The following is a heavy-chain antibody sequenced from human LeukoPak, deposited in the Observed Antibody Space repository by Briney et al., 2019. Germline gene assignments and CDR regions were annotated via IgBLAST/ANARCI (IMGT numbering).Heavy chain of an antibody. D-gene: IGHD3-22*01. V-gene: IGHV4-59*02. Sequence: MPSETLSLTCTVSGGSVRRYYWSWIRQPPGKGLEWIGYIYYSGRNNYNPSLKRRVTISLDNSRNQFSLKQTYVTGADTAVYYCARVFSDSSGYPFDNWGQGNLVTVSS. CDR1: GGSVRRYY. J-gene: IGHJ4*02. CDR3: ARVFSDSSGYPFDN. CDR2: IYYSGRN.